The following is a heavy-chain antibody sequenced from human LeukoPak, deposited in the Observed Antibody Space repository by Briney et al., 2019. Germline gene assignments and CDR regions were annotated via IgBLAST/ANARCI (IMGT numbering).Heavy chain of an antibody. CDR3: ARGDWSGYYSYFDN. Sequence: PSETLSLTCTVSGGSISSSSYYWSWIRQPPGKGLEWIAYIYYSGSANYNPSLKSRATISVDTSRNQFSLKLTSVTAADTAVYYCARGDWSGYYSYFDNWGQGTLVTVSS. V-gene: IGHV4-61*01. D-gene: IGHD3-3*01. CDR1: GGSISSSSYY. CDR2: IYYSGSA. J-gene: IGHJ4*02.